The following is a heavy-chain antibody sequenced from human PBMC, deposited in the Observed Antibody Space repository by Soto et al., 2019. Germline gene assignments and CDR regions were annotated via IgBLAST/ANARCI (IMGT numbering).Heavy chain of an antibody. CDR3: ARGGVGYYDY. J-gene: IGHJ4*02. CDR1: GYTFTNYG. D-gene: IGHD3-16*01. CDR2: ISAYNGDT. Sequence: QVQLEQSGAEVRKPGASVKVSCKASGYTFTNYGISWVRQAPGQGLVWMGWISAYNGDTDYAQKLQGRVSMTADTSTSTAYMEMKSLRSDDTAVYYCARGGVGYYDYWGRGTLVTVSS. V-gene: IGHV1-18*01.